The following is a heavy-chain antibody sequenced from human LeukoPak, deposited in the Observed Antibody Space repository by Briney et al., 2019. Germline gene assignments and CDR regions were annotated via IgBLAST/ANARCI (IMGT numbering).Heavy chain of an antibody. CDR2: IYYSGST. Sequence: SETLSLTCTVSGGSISSSSYYWGWIRQPPGKGLEWIGSIYYSGSTYYNPSLKSRVTISVDTSKNQFSLKLSSVTAADTAVYYCARDRCSSSSGGNYYYYMDVWGKGTTVTVSS. J-gene: IGHJ6*03. CDR3: ARDRCSSSSGGNYYYYMDV. D-gene: IGHD6-13*01. CDR1: GGSISSSSYY. V-gene: IGHV4-39*07.